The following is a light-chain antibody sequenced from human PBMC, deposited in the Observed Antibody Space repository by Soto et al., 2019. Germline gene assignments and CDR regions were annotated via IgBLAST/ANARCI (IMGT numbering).Light chain of an antibody. V-gene: IGLV2-14*03. CDR3: NSYTNSSTVV. CDR2: DVT. CDR1: SSDVGGYNY. Sequence: QSALTQPASVSGSPGQSITISCTGTSSDVGGYNYVSWYQQHPGKAPKLMIYDVTHRPSGVSNRFSGSKSGNTASLTISGRQAEDEADYYCNSYTNSSTVVFGGGTKLTVL. J-gene: IGLJ2*01.